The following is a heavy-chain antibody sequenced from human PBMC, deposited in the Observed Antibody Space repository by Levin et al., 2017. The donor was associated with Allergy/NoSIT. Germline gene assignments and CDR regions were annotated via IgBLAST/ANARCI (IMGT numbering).Heavy chain of an antibody. D-gene: IGHD3-9*01. J-gene: IGHJ4*02. CDR1: GYTFTGYY. V-gene: IGHV1-2*02. CDR3: ARAIAPARGRYFDWLLPPASFDY. Sequence: GESLKISCKASGYTFTGYYMHWVRQAPGQGLEWMGWINPNSGGTNYAQKFQGRVTMTRDTSISTAYMELSRLRSDDTAVYYCARAIAPARGRYFDWLLPPASFDYWGQGTLVTVSS. CDR2: INPNSGGT.